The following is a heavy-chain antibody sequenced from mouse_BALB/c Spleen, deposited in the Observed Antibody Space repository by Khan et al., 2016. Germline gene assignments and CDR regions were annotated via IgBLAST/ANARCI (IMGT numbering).Heavy chain of an antibody. J-gene: IGHJ2*01. V-gene: IGHV3-2*02. D-gene: IGHD2-14*01. CDR3: AREGIGYDAVLLDY. Sequence: EVQLQESGPGLVKPSQSLSLTCTVTGYSITSDYAWNWIRQFPGNKLEWMGYISYSGSSSYNPSLKSRISITRDTSKNQFFLQLNSVTTEDTATYYWAREGIGYDAVLLDYWGQGTTLTVSS. CDR1: GYSITSDYA. CDR2: ISYSGSS.